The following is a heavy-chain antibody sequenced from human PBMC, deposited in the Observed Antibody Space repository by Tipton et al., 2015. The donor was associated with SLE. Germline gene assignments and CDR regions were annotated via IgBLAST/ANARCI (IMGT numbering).Heavy chain of an antibody. V-gene: IGHV3-21*01. J-gene: IGHJ4*02. CDR2: ISSSSSYI. D-gene: IGHD3-16*01. CDR1: GFTFSSYS. CDR3: ARVSGLGNYAHADS. Sequence: GSLRLSCAASGFTFSSYSMNWVRQAPGKGLEWVSSISSSSSYIYYADSVKGRFTISRDNAKNSLYLQMNSLRVEDTAVYYCARVSGLGNYAHADSWGQGTLITVSS.